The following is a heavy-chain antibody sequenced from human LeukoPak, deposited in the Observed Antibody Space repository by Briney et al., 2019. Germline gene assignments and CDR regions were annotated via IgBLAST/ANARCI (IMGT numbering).Heavy chain of an antibody. J-gene: IGHJ4*02. D-gene: IGHD1-26*01. CDR2: ISHDGSNK. CDR1: GFTFSRYG. CDR3: AKDGSGSYYYFDY. V-gene: IGHV3-30*18. Sequence: GRSLRLSCAASGFTFSRYGMHWARQAPGKGLEWVAVISHDGSNKYYVDSVKGRFTISRDNSKNILYLQMNSLRAEDTAVYFCAKDGSGSYYYFDYWGQGTLVTVSS.